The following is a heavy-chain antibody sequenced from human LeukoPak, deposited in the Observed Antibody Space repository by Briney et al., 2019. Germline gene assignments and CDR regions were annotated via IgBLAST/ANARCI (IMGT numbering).Heavy chain of an antibody. CDR3: ARDPPYYYDSSGYSGY. CDR1: GFSFSNYS. V-gene: IGHV3-21*04. J-gene: IGHJ4*02. CDR2: ISSSSSYI. D-gene: IGHD3-22*01. Sequence: NAGGSLRLSCAASGFSFSNYSMNWVRQTPGKGLEWVSSISSSSSYIYYADSVKGRFTISRDNSTNTLYIQMNSLRAEDTAVYYCARDPPYYYDSSGYSGYWGQGTLVTVSS.